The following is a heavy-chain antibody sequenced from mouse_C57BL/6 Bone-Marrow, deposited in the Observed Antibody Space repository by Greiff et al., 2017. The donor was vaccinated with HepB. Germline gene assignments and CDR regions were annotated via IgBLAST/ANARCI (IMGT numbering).Heavy chain of an antibody. CDR2: ISDGGSYT. J-gene: IGHJ4*01. Sequence: EVQLVESGGGLVKPGGSLKLSCAASGFTFSSYAMSWVRQTPEKRLEWVATISDGGSYTYYPDNVKGRFTISRDNAKNNLYLQMSHLKSEDTAMYYCARDTTTVVAGNAMDYWGQGTSVTVSS. CDR3: ARDTTTVVAGNAMDY. D-gene: IGHD1-1*01. CDR1: GFTFSSYA. V-gene: IGHV5-4*01.